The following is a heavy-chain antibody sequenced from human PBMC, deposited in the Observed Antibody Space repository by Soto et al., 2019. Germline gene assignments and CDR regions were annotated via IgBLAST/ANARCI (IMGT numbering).Heavy chain of an antibody. D-gene: IGHD3-10*01. CDR3: ARLLGGSGSFIDY. CDR1: GFIFSGYW. J-gene: IGHJ4*02. CDR2: INSDGSST. V-gene: IGHV3-74*03. Sequence: EVQLVESGGGLVQPGGSLRLSCAASGFIFSGYWMHWVRRAPGKGLVWVSRINSDGSSTTYADSVKGRFTISRDNAKKTMYLQMNSLRAEDTAVYYCARLLGGSGSFIDYWGQGTLVTVSS.